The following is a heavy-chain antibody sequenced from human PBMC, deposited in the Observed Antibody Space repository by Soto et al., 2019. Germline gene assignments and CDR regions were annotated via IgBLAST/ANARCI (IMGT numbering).Heavy chain of an antibody. CDR2: IYYSGST. V-gene: IGHV4-59*08. J-gene: IGHJ4*02. Sequence: SETLSLTCTVSGGSISSYYWSWIRQPPGKGLEWIGYIYYSGSTNYNPSLKSRVTISVDTSKNQFSLKLSSVTAADTAVYYCARLENYDFSVGSVDYWGQGTLVTVSS. CDR1: GGSISSYY. D-gene: IGHD3-3*01. CDR3: ARLENYDFSVGSVDY.